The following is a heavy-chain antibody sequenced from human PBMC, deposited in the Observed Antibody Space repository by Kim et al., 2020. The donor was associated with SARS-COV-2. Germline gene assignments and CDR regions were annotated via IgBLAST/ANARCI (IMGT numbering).Heavy chain of an antibody. D-gene: IGHD2-15*01. V-gene: IGHV4-59*08. CDR2: IYYSGST. Sequence: SETLSLTCTVSGGSISSYYWSWIRQPPGKGLEWIGYIYYSGSTNYNPSLKSRVTISVDTSKNQFSLKLSSVTAADTAVYYFARVKLGYCSGGSCTVSWF. J-gene: IGHJ5*01. CDR3: ARVKLGYCSGGSCTVSWF. CDR1: GGSISSYY.